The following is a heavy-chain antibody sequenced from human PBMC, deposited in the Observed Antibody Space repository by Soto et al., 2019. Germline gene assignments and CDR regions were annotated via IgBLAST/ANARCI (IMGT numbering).Heavy chain of an antibody. D-gene: IGHD5-18*01. J-gene: IGHJ4*02. Sequence: QVQLQQWGAGLLKPSETLSLTCAVYGGSFSGYYWSWIRQPPGKGLEWIGEINHSGSTNYNPSLKSRVTISVDTSKNQFSLKLSSVTAADTAVYYCARVGYSYGRGDYWGQGTLVTVSS. CDR1: GGSFSGYY. CDR3: ARVGYSYGRGDY. V-gene: IGHV4-34*01. CDR2: INHSGST.